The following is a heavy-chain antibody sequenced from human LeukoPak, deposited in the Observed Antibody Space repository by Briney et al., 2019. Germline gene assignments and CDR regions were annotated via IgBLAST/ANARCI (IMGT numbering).Heavy chain of an antibody. J-gene: IGHJ3*02. CDR2: ISSSGSTI. CDR3: ARVGHFGVADDAFDI. Sequence: GGSLRLSCAASGFTFSDYYMSWIRQAPGKGLEWVSYISSSGSTIYYADSVKGRFTISRDNAKNSLYLQMNSLRAEDTAVYYCARVGHFGVADDAFDIWGQGTMVTVSS. CDR1: GFTFSDYY. V-gene: IGHV3-11*04. D-gene: IGHD3-3*01.